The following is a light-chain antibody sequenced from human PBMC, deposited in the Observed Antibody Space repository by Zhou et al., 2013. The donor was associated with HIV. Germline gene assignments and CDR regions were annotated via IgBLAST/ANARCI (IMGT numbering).Light chain of an antibody. V-gene: IGKV1-27*01. Sequence: DIQMTQSPSSLSASVGDRVTITCRASQGIRNDLGWYQQKPGKAPKRLIYAASTLQFAVPSRFSGSGSGTHFTFTISSLQPEDIATYYCLKYNSALPMYSFGQGTKLEIK. J-gene: IGKJ2*03. CDR3: LKYNSALPMYS. CDR2: AAS. CDR1: QGIRND.